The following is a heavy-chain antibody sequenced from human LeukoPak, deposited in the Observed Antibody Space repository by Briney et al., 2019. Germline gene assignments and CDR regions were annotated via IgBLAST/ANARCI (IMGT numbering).Heavy chain of an antibody. CDR3: ARAPMEYYDFWSGYSTWYFDY. V-gene: IGHV4-34*01. CDR2: INHSGST. D-gene: IGHD3-3*01. CDR1: GGSFNGYY. Sequence: PSETLSLTCAVYGGSFNGYYWTWIRQTPGKGLEWIGEINHSGSTKYNPSLKSRLTISVDTSKNQFSLKMSSVTAAETAVYYCARAPMEYYDFWSGYSTWYFDYWGQGNLVTVSS. J-gene: IGHJ4*02.